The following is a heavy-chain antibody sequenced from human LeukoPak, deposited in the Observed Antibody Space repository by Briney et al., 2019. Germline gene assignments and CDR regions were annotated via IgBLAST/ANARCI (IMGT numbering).Heavy chain of an antibody. D-gene: IGHD5-18*01. CDR2: IIPMSGTV. CDR3: ARETGYGYGRAPLDY. V-gene: IGHV1-69*06. J-gene: IGHJ4*02. Sequence: GASVKVSCKASGGTFSTFGISWVRQAPGQGLEWMGGIIPMSGTVNNAQKFQGRVTITADKSTGTAYMELSSLRSDDTAVYYCARETGYGYGRAPLDYWGQGTLVTVSS. CDR1: GGTFSTFG.